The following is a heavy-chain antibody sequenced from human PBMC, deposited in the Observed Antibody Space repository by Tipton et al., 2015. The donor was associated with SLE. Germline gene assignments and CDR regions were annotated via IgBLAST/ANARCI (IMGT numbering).Heavy chain of an antibody. Sequence: GSLRLSCAASGFTFSSYTMNWVRQAPGKGLEWVSSISSSSSSTYYADSVKGRFTISRDNAKNSLYLQINSLRAEDTAVYYCAGEGIAVAGSHYYYGMDVWGQGTTVTVSS. CDR3: AGEGIAVAGSHYYYGMDV. D-gene: IGHD6-13*01. J-gene: IGHJ6*02. CDR1: GFTFSSYT. V-gene: IGHV3-21*04. CDR2: ISSSSSST.